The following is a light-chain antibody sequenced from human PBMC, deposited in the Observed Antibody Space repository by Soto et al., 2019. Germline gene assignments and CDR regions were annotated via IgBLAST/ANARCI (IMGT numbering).Light chain of an antibody. CDR3: QQRSDRLPIT. V-gene: IGKV3D-20*02. CDR1: QSVTSTS. Sequence: EIVLTQSPGTLSLSPGERATLSCRASQSVTSTSLAWYQQKPGQAPRLLMYGASSRATGTPDRISGGGSGTDFTLTISRLEPEDFAVYYCQQRSDRLPITFGQGTRLEIK. J-gene: IGKJ5*01. CDR2: GAS.